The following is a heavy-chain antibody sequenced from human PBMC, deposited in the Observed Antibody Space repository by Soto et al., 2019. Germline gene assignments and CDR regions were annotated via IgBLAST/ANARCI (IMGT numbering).Heavy chain of an antibody. Sequence: PGGSLRLSCAASGFTFSNAWMSWVRQAPGKGLEWVGRIKSKTDGGTTDYAAPVKGRFTISRDDSKNTLYLQMNSLKTEDTAVYYCTTDTWSGYDRSGSLYFDYWGQGTLVTVSS. D-gene: IGHD5-12*01. CDR1: GFTFSNAW. V-gene: IGHV3-15*01. J-gene: IGHJ4*02. CDR3: TTDTWSGYDRSGSLYFDY. CDR2: IKSKTDGGTT.